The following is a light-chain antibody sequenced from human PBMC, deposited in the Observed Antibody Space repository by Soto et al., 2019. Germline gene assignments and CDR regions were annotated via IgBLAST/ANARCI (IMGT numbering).Light chain of an antibody. CDR3: QQSYSTPPYT. CDR1: QRISSY. V-gene: IGKV1-39*01. CDR2: AAS. J-gene: IGKJ2*01. Sequence: DIQMTQSPSSLSASVGDRVTIACRASQRISSYLNWYQQKPGKAPKLLIYAASSLQSGVPSRFSGSGSGTDFTLTISSLQPEDFATYYCQQSYSTPPYTFCQGTKLEIK.